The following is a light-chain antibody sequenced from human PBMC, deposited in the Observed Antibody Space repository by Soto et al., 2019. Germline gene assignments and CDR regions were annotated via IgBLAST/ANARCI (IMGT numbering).Light chain of an antibody. V-gene: IGKV1-39*01. CDR2: AAS. CDR3: QQSYSTPTWT. J-gene: IGKJ1*01. Sequence: DIQMTQSPSSLSASVGDRVSITCRTSQSISSYLNWYQHKPGKAPKLLIYAASSLEGGVPSRFSGSGSGTDFTLTISSLQHEDFATYYCQQSYSTPTWTFGQGTKVESK. CDR1: QSISSY.